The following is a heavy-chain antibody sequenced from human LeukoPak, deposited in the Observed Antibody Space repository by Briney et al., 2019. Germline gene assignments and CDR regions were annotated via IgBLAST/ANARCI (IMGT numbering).Heavy chain of an antibody. D-gene: IGHD3-10*01. CDR2: NYWNNDK. CDR3: AHKGRGSGSYTM. J-gene: IGHJ4*02. Sequence: SGPTLVKPTQTLTLTCTFSGFSLSTSPLGVGWIRQPPGKALEWLAVNYWNNDKSYSPSLKSRLTITKDTSKNQVVLIMTNMDPVDTATYYCAHKGRGSGSYTMWGQGTLVTVSS. V-gene: IGHV2-5*01. CDR1: GFSLSTSPLG.